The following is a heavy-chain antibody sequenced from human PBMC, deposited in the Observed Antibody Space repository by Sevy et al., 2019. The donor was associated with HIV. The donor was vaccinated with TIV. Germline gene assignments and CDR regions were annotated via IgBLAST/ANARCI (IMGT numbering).Heavy chain of an antibody. Sequence: GSLRLSCAASGFSFSWYWMSWVRQTPEKGLEWVANIKQDGSEKNYVDSVKGRFTISRDNSENTLYLQMNSLRVEDTAVYYCARGKGGYGYGLNYWGQGTLVTVSS. D-gene: IGHD5-18*01. CDR3: ARGKGGYGYGLNY. J-gene: IGHJ4*02. V-gene: IGHV3-7*01. CDR1: GFSFSWYW. CDR2: IKQDGSEK.